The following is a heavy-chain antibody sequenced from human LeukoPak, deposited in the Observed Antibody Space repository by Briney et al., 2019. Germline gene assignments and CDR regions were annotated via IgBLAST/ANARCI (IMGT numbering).Heavy chain of an antibody. V-gene: IGHV3-23*01. CDR3: AKALGDWPTTLDY. J-gene: IGHJ4*02. Sequence: PGGSLRLSCAASGFTVSHYYMTWVRQAPGKGLGCVSGISGSGDSTYYADSVKGRFTVSRDNSKNTLYLQMNSLTAADTAVYFCAKALGDWPTTLDYWGRGTLVTVSS. CDR1: GFTVSHYY. D-gene: IGHD3-16*01. CDR2: ISGSGDST.